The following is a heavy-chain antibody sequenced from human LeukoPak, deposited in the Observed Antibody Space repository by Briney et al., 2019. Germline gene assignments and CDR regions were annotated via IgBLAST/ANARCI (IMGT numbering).Heavy chain of an antibody. Sequence: SETLSLTCTVSGGSINGGNYYWTWIRQPAGKGLEWIGRIYPSGSTNYNPSLKSRVTISVDTSKNQFSLKLSSVTAADTAVYYCAREGRIAVAGTNYYYMDVWGKGTTVTVSS. V-gene: IGHV4-61*02. D-gene: IGHD6-19*01. CDR2: IYPSGST. CDR1: GGSINGGNYY. CDR3: AREGRIAVAGTNYYYMDV. J-gene: IGHJ6*03.